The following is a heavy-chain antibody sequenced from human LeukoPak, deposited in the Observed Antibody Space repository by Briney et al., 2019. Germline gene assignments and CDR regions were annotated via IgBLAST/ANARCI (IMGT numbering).Heavy chain of an antibody. V-gene: IGHV4-59*01. CDR1: GXSISNYW. CDR2: VFDSGGT. D-gene: IGHD3-3*01. Sequence: SETLSLTCTVSGXSISNYWGSWIRQPPGKGLEWIGYVFDSGGTNYNPSLKSRVNISVDTSKNQLSLKLSSVTAADTAVYYCARVVWSGTNWFDPWGQGALVTVSS. CDR3: ARVVWSGTNWFDP. J-gene: IGHJ5*02.